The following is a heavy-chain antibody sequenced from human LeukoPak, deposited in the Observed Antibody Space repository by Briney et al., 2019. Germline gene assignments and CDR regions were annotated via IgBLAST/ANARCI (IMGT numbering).Heavy chain of an antibody. V-gene: IGHV1-2*06. CDR2: INPNSGGT. CDR1: GYTFTGYY. D-gene: IGHD6-19*01. J-gene: IGHJ3*02. CDR3: AIPDRTWAVAGTGARAFDI. Sequence: ASVKVSCKASGYTFTGYYMHWVRQAPGQGLEWMGRINPNSGGTNYAQKFQGGVTMTRDTSISTAYMELSRLRSDDTAVYYCAIPDRTWAVAGTGARAFDIWGQGTMVTVSS.